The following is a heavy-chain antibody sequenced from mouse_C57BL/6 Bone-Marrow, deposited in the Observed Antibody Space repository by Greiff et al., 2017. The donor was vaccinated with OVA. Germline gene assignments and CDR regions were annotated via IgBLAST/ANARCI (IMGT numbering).Heavy chain of an antibody. Sequence: VQLQQPGAELVKPGASVKLSCKASGYTFTSYWMHWVKQRPGQGLEWIGMIHPNSGSTNYNEKFKSKATLTVDKSSSTAYMQLSSLTSEDSAVYYGARRATVVAKVAMDYWGQGTSVTVSS. CDR1: GYTFTSYW. CDR3: ARRATVVAKVAMDY. CDR2: IHPNSGST. V-gene: IGHV1-64*01. J-gene: IGHJ4*01. D-gene: IGHD1-1*01.